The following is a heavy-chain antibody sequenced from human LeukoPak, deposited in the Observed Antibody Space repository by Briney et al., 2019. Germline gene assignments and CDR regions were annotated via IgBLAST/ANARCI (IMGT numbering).Heavy chain of an antibody. J-gene: IGHJ3*02. Sequence: GRSLRLSCAASGFTFSSYSVNWVRQAPGKGLEWVSSISSSSNYIFYADSVKGRFTISRDNAKNSLYLQMNSLTAEDTAVYYCARDTGGAFDIWGQGTMVTVSS. D-gene: IGHD3-10*01. CDR1: GFTFSSYS. V-gene: IGHV3-21*01. CDR2: ISSSSNYI. CDR3: ARDTGGAFDI.